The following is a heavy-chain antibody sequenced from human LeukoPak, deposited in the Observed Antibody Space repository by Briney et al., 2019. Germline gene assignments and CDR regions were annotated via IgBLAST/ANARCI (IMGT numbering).Heavy chain of an antibody. D-gene: IGHD3-10*01. CDR2: ISAYNGNT. J-gene: IGHJ4*02. CDR1: GYTFTSYG. Sequence: ASVKVSCKASGYTFTSYGISWVRQAPGQGLERMGWISAYNGNTNYAQKLQGRVTMTPDTSTSTAYMELRSLRSDDTAVYYCARDRDLRLWFGELLGNYFDYWGQGTLVTVSS. CDR3: ARDRDLRLWFGELLGNYFDY. V-gene: IGHV1-18*04.